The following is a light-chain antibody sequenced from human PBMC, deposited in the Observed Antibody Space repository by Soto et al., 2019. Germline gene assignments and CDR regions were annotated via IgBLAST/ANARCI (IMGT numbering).Light chain of an antibody. CDR1: QSVSSK. Sequence: EIVMTQSPATLSVSPGEGATLSCRASQSVSSKLAWYQQKPGQAPRLLIYAASTLQSGVPSRFTGSGSGTEFSLTISGLQPEDFATYYCQHSYSMPIAFGQGTRLEIK. J-gene: IGKJ5*01. V-gene: IGKV3-15*01. CDR3: QHSYSMPIA. CDR2: AAS.